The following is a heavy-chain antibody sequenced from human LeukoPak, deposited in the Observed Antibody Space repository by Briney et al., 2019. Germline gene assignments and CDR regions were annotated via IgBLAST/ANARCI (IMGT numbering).Heavy chain of an antibody. Sequence: ASVKVSCKASGYTFTSYGISWVRQAPGQGLELMGWISAYNANTNYAQKLQGRVTMTTDTSTSTAYMELRSLRSDDTAVYYCATSREGTWLGLDYWGQGTLVTVSS. V-gene: IGHV1-18*01. CDR3: ATSREGTWLGLDY. CDR1: GYTFTSYG. J-gene: IGHJ4*02. D-gene: IGHD3-22*01. CDR2: ISAYNANT.